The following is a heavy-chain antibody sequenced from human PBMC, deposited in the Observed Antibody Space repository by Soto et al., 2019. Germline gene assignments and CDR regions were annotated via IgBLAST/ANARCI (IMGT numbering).Heavy chain of an antibody. D-gene: IGHD3-16*01. CDR3: ARHNGPLYVGYYYDMDV. Sequence: SETLSLTCTVSGGSISSGGNYWSWIRQHPVKGLEWIGNIYYSGRTYYNPSLKSRVTISVDTSKNQFSLKLSSVTAEDTAIYFCARHNGPLYVGYYYDMDVCGQGTTVTVSS. V-gene: IGHV4-31*03. CDR1: GGSISSGGNY. J-gene: IGHJ6*02. CDR2: IYYSGRT.